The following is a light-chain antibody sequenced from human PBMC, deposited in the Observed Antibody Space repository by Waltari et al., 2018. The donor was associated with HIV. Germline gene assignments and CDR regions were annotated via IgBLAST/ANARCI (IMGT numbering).Light chain of an antibody. CDR3: SSYTSSNTFVV. J-gene: IGLJ2*01. CDR1: SSAVGHYNR. CDR2: EVS. V-gene: IGLV2-18*02. Sequence: QSALTQPPSVSGSPGQSVTISCTGTSSAVGHYNRVSSYQQPPGSAPKLMIYEVSNRPSGVPRRFSGSKSGNTASLTISGLQAEDEADYYCSSYTSSNTFVVFGGGTKLTVL.